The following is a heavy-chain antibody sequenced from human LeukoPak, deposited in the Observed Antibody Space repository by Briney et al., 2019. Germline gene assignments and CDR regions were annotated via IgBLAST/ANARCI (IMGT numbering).Heavy chain of an antibody. J-gene: IGHJ4*02. CDR3: AKDRDFLGGYYDFDH. Sequence: AGSLRLSCAASGFIFSNYAMSWVRQTPGKGLEWVSGISNSADSTYYAASVKGRSTISRDNYKNMLYLQVNSLRAEDTAVYYCAKDRDFLGGYYDFDHWGQGTLVTVSS. CDR2: ISNSADST. V-gene: IGHV3-23*01. CDR1: GFIFSNYA. D-gene: IGHD3-3*01.